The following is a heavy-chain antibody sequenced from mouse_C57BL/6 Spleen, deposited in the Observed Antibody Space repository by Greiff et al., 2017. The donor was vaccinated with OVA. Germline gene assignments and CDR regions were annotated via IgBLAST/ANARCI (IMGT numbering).Heavy chain of an antibody. D-gene: IGHD1-1*01. J-gene: IGHJ2*01. CDR2: IYPGDGDT. V-gene: IGHV1-82*01. Sequence: QVQLKQSGPELVKPGASVKISCKASGYAFSSSWMNWVKQRPGKGLEWIGRIYPGDGDTNYNGKFKGKATLTADKSSSTAYMQLSSLTSEDSAVYFCASTTVVSYYFDYWGQGTTLTVSS. CDR3: ASTTVVSYYFDY. CDR1: GYAFSSSW.